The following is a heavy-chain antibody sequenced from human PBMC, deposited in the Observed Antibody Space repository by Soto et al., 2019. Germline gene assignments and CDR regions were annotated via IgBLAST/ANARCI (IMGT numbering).Heavy chain of an antibody. CDR1: GGTFSSYT. CDR2: IIPILGIA. D-gene: IGHD3-10*01. Sequence: QVQLVQSGAEVKKPGSSVKVSCKASGGTFSSYTISWVRQAPGQGLEWMGRIIPILGIANYAQKFQGRVTSTADKSTSTAYMELSSLRSEDTAVYYCARDRNGRFGDLVAYGMDVWGQGTTVTVSS. V-gene: IGHV1-69*08. J-gene: IGHJ6*02. CDR3: ARDRNGRFGDLVAYGMDV.